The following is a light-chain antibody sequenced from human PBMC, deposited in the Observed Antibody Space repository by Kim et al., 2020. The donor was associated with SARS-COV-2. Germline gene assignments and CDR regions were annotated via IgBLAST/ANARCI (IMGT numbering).Light chain of an antibody. Sequence: EIVLTQSPDTLSLSPGERATLSCRASQTVSSRSLDWYQQKPGQAPRLLIYDAYRRATGVPDRFRGSGSGTDFTLTISRLEPEDFAVYHCQQYGSLAWTFGQGTKVDIK. CDR1: QTVSSRS. CDR3: QQYGSLAWT. CDR2: DAY. V-gene: IGKV3-20*01. J-gene: IGKJ1*01.